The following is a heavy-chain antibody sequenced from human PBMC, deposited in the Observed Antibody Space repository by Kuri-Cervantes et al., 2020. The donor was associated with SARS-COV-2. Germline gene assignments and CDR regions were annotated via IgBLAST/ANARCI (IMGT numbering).Heavy chain of an antibody. V-gene: IGHV1-69*10. CDR2: IIPILGIA. D-gene: IGHD5-24*01. Sequence: SVKVSCKASGGTFSSYAISWVRQAPGQGLEWMGGIIPILGIANYAQKFQGRVTITADKSTSTAYMELSSLRSEDTAVYYCARRALGVWDGYNLVQNAFDIWGQGTMVTVSS. CDR3: ARRALGVWDGYNLVQNAFDI. J-gene: IGHJ3*02. CDR1: GGTFSSYA.